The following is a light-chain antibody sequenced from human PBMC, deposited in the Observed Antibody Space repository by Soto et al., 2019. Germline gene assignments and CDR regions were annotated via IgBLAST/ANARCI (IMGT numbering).Light chain of an antibody. CDR1: QDITNF. CDR3: QQYDLLPWT. V-gene: IGKV1-33*01. J-gene: IGKJ1*01. CDR2: AAS. Sequence: DVQLTQSPCSLSASVGDKVTITCQASQDITNFLNWYQQKPGKAPKLLIYAASNLETGLPSRFSGGGSGTDFTFTISSLQPEDVATYFCQQYDLLPWTFGQGTLVEVK.